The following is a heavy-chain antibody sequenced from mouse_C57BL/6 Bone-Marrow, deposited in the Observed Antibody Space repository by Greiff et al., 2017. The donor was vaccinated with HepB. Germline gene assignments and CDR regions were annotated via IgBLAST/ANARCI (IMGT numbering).Heavy chain of an antibody. CDR3: TRAYDYALDYYAMDY. Sequence: EVKVEESGEGLVKPGGSLKLSCAASGFTFSSYAMSWVRQTPEKRLEWVAYISSGGDYIYYADTVKGRFTISRDNARNTLYLQMSSLKSEDTAMYYCTRAYDYALDYYAMDYWGQGTSVTVSS. J-gene: IGHJ4*01. CDR1: GFTFSSYA. D-gene: IGHD2-4*01. V-gene: IGHV5-9-1*02. CDR2: ISSGGDYI.